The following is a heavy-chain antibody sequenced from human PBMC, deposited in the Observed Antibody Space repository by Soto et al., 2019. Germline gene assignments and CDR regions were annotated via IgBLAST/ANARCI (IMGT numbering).Heavy chain of an antibody. CDR1: GGTFSSYA. CDR2: IIPIFGPA. Sequence: QVQLVQSGAEVKKPGSSVKVSCKASGGTFSSYAISWVRQAPGQGLEWMGGIIPIFGPANYAQKFQGRVTITADESTSTPYMELARLRAEDTAVYYCARGATNSNAYRNYVLGYWGQGTVVTVSS. J-gene: IGHJ4*02. V-gene: IGHV1-69*01. D-gene: IGHD4-4*01. CDR3: ARGATNSNAYRNYVLGY.